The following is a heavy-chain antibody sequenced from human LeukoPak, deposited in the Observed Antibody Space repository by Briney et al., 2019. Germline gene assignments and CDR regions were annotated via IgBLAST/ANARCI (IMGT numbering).Heavy chain of an antibody. V-gene: IGHV5-10-1*01. J-gene: IGHJ4*02. D-gene: IGHD1-26*01. CDR1: GYSFTSYW. CDR2: IDPSDSYT. Sequence: GESLKISCKGSGYSFTSYWISWVRQMPGRGLEWMGRIDPSDSYTNYSPSFQGHVTISADKSISTAYLQWSSLKASDTAMYYCARHGLVDLKVFDYWGQGTLVTVSS. CDR3: ARHGLVDLKVFDY.